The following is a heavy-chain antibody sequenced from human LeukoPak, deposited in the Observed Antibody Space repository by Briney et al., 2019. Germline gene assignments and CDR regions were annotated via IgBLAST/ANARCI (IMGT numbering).Heavy chain of an antibody. CDR3: ARAPVTSCRGAFCYPFDY. CDR1: GFTFSSYA. Sequence: GGSLRLSCAASGFTFSSYAMSWVRQAPGKGLEWVSAISGSGGSTYYADSVKGRFTISRDISKNTLYLQMNSLRVEDAAVYYCARAPVTSCRGAFCYPFDYWGQGTLVTVSS. V-gene: IGHV3-23*01. J-gene: IGHJ4*02. CDR2: ISGSGGST. D-gene: IGHD2-15*01.